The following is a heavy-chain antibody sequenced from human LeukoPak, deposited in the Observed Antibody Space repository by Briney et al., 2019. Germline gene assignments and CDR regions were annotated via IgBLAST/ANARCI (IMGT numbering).Heavy chain of an antibody. CDR2: IYYSGST. Sequence: SETLSLTCTVSGGSISTFYWSWIRQAPGKGLEYIGYIYYSGSTNYNPSLESRVTPSVDTSQNQFSLILSSVTAADTAVYYCARGPTSYYFGSWGQGTLVTVSS. CDR3: ARGPTSYYFGS. V-gene: IGHV4-59*01. J-gene: IGHJ4*02. CDR1: GGSISTFY. D-gene: IGHD2-15*01.